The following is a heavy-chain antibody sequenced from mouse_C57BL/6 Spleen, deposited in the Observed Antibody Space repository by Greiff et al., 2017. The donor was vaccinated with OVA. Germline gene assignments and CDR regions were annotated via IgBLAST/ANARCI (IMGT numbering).Heavy chain of an antibody. V-gene: IGHV1-55*01. CDR3: ARRGIVTTSYYFDY. J-gene: IGHJ2*01. D-gene: IGHD2-5*01. CDR1: GYTFTSYW. Sequence: QVQLQQSGAELVKPGASVKMSCKASGYTFTSYWITWVKQRPGQGLEWIGDIYPGSGSTNYNEKFKSKATLTVDTSSSTAYMQLSSLTSEDSAVYYCARRGIVTTSYYFDYWGQGTTLTVSS. CDR2: IYPGSGST.